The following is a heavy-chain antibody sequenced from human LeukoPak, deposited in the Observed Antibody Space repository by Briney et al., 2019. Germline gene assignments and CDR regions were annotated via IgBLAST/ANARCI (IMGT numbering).Heavy chain of an antibody. Sequence: SETLSLTCAVYGGSFSGYYWSWIRQPPGKGLEWIGEINHSGSTNYNPSLKSRVTISVDTSKNQFSLKLSSVTAADTAVYYCARRQGRITMVRGVPRLDYWGQGTLVTVSS. J-gene: IGHJ4*02. CDR1: GGSFSGYY. CDR3: ARRQGRITMVRGVPRLDY. CDR2: INHSGST. D-gene: IGHD3-10*01. V-gene: IGHV4-34*01.